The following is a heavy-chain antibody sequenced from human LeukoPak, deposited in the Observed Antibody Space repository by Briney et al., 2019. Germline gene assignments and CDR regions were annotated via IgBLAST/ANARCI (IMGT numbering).Heavy chain of an antibody. CDR1: GYAFIRYH. CDR2: IDTNTGNP. D-gene: IGHD3-22*01. V-gene: IGHV7-4-1*02. CDR3: ANCYDSSGFFAY. Sequence: ASVKVSCKASGYAFIRYHIHWVRQAPGQGLEYMGWIDTNTGNPTYAQGFTGRFVFSLDTSVSTAYLQISSLKAEDSAIYFCANCYDSSGFFAYWGQGTLVTVSS. J-gene: IGHJ4*02.